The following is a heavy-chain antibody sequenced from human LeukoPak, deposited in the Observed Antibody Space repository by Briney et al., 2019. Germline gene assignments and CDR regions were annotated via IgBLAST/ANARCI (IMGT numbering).Heavy chain of an antibody. J-gene: IGHJ3*02. CDR3: ARMILKDSPYDGFGI. CDR2: IYYSGNT. V-gene: IGHV4-39*01. D-gene: IGHD3-22*01. Sequence: SETLSLTCTVSGGSISSSYYYWGWIRQPPGKGLEWIGSIYYSGNTYYNLSLKSRVTISLDTSKNQFSLKLSSVTATDTAVYYCARMILKDSPYDGFGIWGQGTMVTVSS. CDR1: GGSISSSYYY.